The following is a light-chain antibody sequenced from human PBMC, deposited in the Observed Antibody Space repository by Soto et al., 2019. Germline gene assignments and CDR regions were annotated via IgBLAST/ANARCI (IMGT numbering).Light chain of an antibody. V-gene: IGKV1D-8*02. CDR3: QQSYMDPIT. Sequence: IQMTQSPSLLSASTGDRVTISCRMGQGISSYLAWYQQKPGKAPNLLIYDASRLQSGVPSRFSGSGGGTDFTLSISSVQPEDFATYFCQQSYMDPITLGQGTRLEIK. J-gene: IGKJ5*01. CDR2: DAS. CDR1: QGISSY.